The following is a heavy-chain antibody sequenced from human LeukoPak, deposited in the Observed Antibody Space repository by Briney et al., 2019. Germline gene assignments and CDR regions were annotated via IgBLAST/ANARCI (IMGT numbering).Heavy chain of an antibody. CDR3: ARALRLWGGNSGIAFDI. CDR1: GCSISSYY. V-gene: IGHV4-59*01. D-gene: IGHD4-23*01. CDR2: IYNSGST. Sequence: SETLSLTCTVSGCSISSYYWSWIRQPPGKGLEWIGYIYNSGSTNYNHSPKSRVTISEDMSNNQFSLKLSSVTAADTAVYYCARALRLWGGNSGIAFDIWGQGTMVTVSS. J-gene: IGHJ3*02.